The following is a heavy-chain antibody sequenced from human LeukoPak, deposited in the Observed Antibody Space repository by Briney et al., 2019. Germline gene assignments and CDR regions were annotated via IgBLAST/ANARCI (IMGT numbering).Heavy chain of an antibody. V-gene: IGHV1-8*03. Sequence: ASVKVSCKASGGTFSSYAINWVRQATGQGLEWMGWMNPNSGNTGYAQKFQGRVTITRNTSISTAYMELSSLRSEDTAVYYCARGGGGYYYYYYMDVWGKGTTVTVSS. CDR2: MNPNSGNT. CDR3: ARGGGGYYYYYYMDV. J-gene: IGHJ6*03. CDR1: GGTFSSYA.